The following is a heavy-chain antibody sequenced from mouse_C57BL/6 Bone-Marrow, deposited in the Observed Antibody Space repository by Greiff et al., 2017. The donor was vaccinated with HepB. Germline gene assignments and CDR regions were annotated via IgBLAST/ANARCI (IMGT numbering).Heavy chain of an antibody. D-gene: IGHD1-1*01. CDR2: IYPRSGNT. CDR1: GYTFTSYG. V-gene: IGHV1-81*01. J-gene: IGHJ1*03. Sequence: VKLMESGAELARPGASVKLSCKASGYTFTSYGISWVKQRTGQGLEWIGEIYPRSGNTYYNEKFKGKATLTADKSSSTAYMELRSLTSEDSAVYFCASSYYYGSSHWYFDVWGTGTTVTVSS. CDR3: ASSYYYGSSHWYFDV.